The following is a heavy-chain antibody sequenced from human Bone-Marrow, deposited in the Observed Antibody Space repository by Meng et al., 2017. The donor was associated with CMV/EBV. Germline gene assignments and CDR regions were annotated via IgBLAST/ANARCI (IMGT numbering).Heavy chain of an antibody. J-gene: IGHJ4*02. D-gene: IGHD1-26*01. CDR1: GGSFSGYY. CDR3: ARSGGRLEGDY. Sequence: SETLSLTCAVYGGSFSGYYWSWIRQPPGKGLEWIGEIKHSGSTNYNPSLKSRVTISVDTSKNQFSLKLSSVTAADTAVYYCARSGGRLEGDYGGQGTLVTV. V-gene: IGHV4-34*01. CDR2: IKHSGST.